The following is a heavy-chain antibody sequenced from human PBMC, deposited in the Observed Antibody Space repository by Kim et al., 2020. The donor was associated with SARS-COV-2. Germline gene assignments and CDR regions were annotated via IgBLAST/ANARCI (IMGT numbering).Heavy chain of an antibody. CDR2: ININGRST. CDR1: GFTFSSYA. D-gene: IGHD6-13*01. V-gene: IGHV3-64D*09. J-gene: IGHJ5*01. CDR3: VKAPYSNNWYVF. Sequence: GGSLRLSCSASGFTFSSYAMHWVRQAPGKGLEYVSAININGRSTYYADSVKGRFTISRDNSKNTLYLQMSSLKAEDTAVYYCVKAPYSNNWYVFWGQGTL.